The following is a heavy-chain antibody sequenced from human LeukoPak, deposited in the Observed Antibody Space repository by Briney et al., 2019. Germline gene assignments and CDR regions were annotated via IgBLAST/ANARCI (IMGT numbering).Heavy chain of an antibody. Sequence: GASVKISCKASGGTFSSYAISWVRQAPGQGLEWMGGIIPIFGTANYAQKFQGRVTITADESTSTAYMELSSLRSEDTAVYYCARVKYYCSGGSCYSFYYYYMDVWGKGTTVTISS. D-gene: IGHD2-15*01. V-gene: IGHV1-69*13. CDR3: ARVKYYCSGGSCYSFYYYYMDV. J-gene: IGHJ6*03. CDR1: GGTFSSYA. CDR2: IIPIFGTA.